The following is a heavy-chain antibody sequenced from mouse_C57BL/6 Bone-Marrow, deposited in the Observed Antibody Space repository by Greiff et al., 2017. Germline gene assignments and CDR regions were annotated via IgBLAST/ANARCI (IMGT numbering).Heavy chain of an antibody. Sequence: VQLQQSGAELARPGASVKLSCKASGYTFTSYGISWVKQRTGQGLEWIGEIYPRSGNTYYNEKFKGKATLTADKSSSTAYMELRSLTSEDSAVYFCARGEYGSSYPFAYWGQGTLGTVSA. CDR2: IYPRSGNT. CDR3: ARGEYGSSYPFAY. CDR1: GYTFTSYG. J-gene: IGHJ3*01. V-gene: IGHV1-81*01. D-gene: IGHD1-1*01.